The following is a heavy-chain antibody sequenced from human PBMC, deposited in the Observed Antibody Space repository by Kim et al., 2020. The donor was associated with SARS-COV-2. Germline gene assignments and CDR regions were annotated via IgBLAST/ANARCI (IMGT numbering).Heavy chain of an antibody. D-gene: IGHD2-15*01. Sequence: KGRFTISRDNSKNSLYLQMNSLRTEDTALYYCAKDMGYCSGGSCYSLFDYWGQGTLVTVSS. CDR3: AKDMGYCSGGSCYSLFDY. J-gene: IGHJ4*02. V-gene: IGHV3-43*01.